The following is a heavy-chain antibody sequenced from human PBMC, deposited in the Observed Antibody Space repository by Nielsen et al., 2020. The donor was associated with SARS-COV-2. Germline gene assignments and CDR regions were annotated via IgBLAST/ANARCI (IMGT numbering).Heavy chain of an antibody. V-gene: IGHV3-9*01. CDR3: AKFVSGGYYPWGDY. D-gene: IGHD3-22*01. Sequence: SLKISCAASGFTFDDYAMHWVRQAPGKGLEWVSGISWNSGSIGYADSVKGRFTISRDNAKNSLYLQMNSLRAEDTALYYCAKFVSGGYYPWGDYWGQGTLVTVSS. CDR2: ISWNSGSI. J-gene: IGHJ4*02. CDR1: GFTFDDYA.